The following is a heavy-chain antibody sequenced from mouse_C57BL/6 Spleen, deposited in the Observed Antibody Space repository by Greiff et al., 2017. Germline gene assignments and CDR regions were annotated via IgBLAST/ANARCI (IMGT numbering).Heavy chain of an antibody. CDR3: ARGDYYGSSYGY. J-gene: IGHJ3*01. D-gene: IGHD1-1*01. CDR1: GFTFTDYY. CDR2: IRNKANGYTK. Sequence: VQLKESGGGLVQPGGSLSLSCAASGFTFTDYYMSWVRQPPGKALEWFGFIRNKANGYTKEYSASVKGRFTISRDNSQSIFYLQMNALRAEDSATYDCARGDYYGSSYGYWGQGTLVTVSA. V-gene: IGHV7-3*01.